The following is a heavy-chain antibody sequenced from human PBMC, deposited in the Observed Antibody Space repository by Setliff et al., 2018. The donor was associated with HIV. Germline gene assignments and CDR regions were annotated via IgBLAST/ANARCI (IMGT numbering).Heavy chain of an antibody. Sequence: QSGGSLRLSCTASGFTFGDYGMSWVRQAPGKGLEWVGFIRSKAYGATAEYAASVKGRFTISRDDSKSIAYLQMNSLRTEDTAVYYCTPTDYGGSDYWGQGTLVTVSS. CDR3: TPTDYGGSDY. CDR1: GFTFGDYG. V-gene: IGHV3-49*04. CDR2: IRSKAYGATA. J-gene: IGHJ4*02. D-gene: IGHD3-10*01.